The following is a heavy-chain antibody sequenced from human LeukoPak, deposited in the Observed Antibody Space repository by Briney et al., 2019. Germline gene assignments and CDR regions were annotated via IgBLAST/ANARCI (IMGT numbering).Heavy chain of an antibody. Sequence: GASVKVSCKASGYTFTSNYMHWVRQAPGQGLEWMGILNPTGGRASYAQKFQGRLTMTRDTSTSTVYMELSSLRSEDTAVYYCAREMGATSFDYWGQGTLVTVSS. D-gene: IGHD1-26*01. V-gene: IGHV1-46*01. J-gene: IGHJ4*02. CDR3: AREMGATSFDY. CDR2: LNPTGGRA. CDR1: GYTFTSNY.